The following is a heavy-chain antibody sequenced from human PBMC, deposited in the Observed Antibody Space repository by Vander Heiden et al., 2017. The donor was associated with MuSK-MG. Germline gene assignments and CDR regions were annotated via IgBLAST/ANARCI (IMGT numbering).Heavy chain of an antibody. CDR2: IYPGDSET. V-gene: IGHV5-51*03. CDR1: GNPLSIYW. Sequence: VQLTESGAAGNEAGHLLQNSCQGFGNPLSIYWLAWARQIPGKGLEWVEIIYPGDSETRYSPSFQGQVTISADKSISTTYRQWSSLRASDTAMYYCVKRAGRGRFDPWGQGTLVTVSS. J-gene: IGHJ5*02. CDR3: VKRAGRGRFDP.